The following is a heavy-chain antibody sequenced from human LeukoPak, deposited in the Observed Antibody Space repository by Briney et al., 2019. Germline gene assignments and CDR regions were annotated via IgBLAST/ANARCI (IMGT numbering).Heavy chain of an antibody. V-gene: IGHV3-23*01. Sequence: GGSLRLSCAASGFTFSSYAMSWVRQAPGKGLEWVSAISGSGGSTYYADSVKGRFTISRDNSKNTLYLQMNSLRAEDTAVYYCARGLTVTTLNWFDPWGQGTLVTVSS. CDR3: ARGLTVTTLNWFDP. J-gene: IGHJ5*02. D-gene: IGHD4-11*01. CDR1: GFTFSSYA. CDR2: ISGSGGST.